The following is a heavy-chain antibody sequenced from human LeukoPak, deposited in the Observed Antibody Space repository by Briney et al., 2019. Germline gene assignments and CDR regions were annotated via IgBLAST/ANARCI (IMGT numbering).Heavy chain of an antibody. CDR1: GFTSSNYW. CDR2: INQGGSQK. J-gene: IGHJ3*02. D-gene: IGHD2-2*01. CDR3: ARGSTMDYYTFDI. V-gene: IGHV3-7*01. Sequence: GGSLRLSCAASGFTSSNYWMSWVRQAPGKGLEWVGNINQGGSQKYYVDSVRARFTLYSDIAQNPLFLKLTNLRVDDRALYYCARGSTMDYYTFDIWGQGTLVTVSS.